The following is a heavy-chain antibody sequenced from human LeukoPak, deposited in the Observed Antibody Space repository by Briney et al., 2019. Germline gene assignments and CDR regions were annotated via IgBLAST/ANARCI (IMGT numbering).Heavy chain of an antibody. V-gene: IGHV1-8*01. CDR1: GYTVTSYD. J-gene: IGHJ6*02. D-gene: IGHD3-3*01. Sequence: GASVKVSCKASGYTVTSYDINGVRQAAGQGVEWMGWMNPNRGNTGYAQKFQRRVTMTRNTSISTAYMELSSLRSEATAVYYCARVKGSYYDFWSGSFYYYYGMDVWGQGTTVTVSS. CDR3: ARVKGSYYDFWSGSFYYYYGMDV. CDR2: MNPNRGNT.